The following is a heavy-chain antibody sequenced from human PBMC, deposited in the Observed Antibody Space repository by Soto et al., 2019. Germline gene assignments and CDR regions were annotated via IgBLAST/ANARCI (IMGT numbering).Heavy chain of an antibody. Sequence: QVQPVQSGGEVKKPGASVKVSCKGSGYTFARYGVSWVRQAPGQGLEWMGWISLNNGNTNYARKVQGRVTMTANKSKSTAYMELRSLRSDETAVYYCARVIAVAGNTHFRMDVWGQGTTVTVSS. CDR1: GYTFARYG. CDR2: ISLNNGNT. D-gene: IGHD6-19*01. V-gene: IGHV1-18*01. J-gene: IGHJ6*02. CDR3: ARVIAVAGNTHFRMDV.